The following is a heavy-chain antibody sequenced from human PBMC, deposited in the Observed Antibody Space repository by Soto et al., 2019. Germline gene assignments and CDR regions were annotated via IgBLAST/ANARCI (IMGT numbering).Heavy chain of an antibody. D-gene: IGHD2-15*01. CDR2: ISAYNGNT. J-gene: IGHJ1*01. Sequence: GASVKVSCKASGYTFTSYGISWVRQAPGQGLEWMGWISAYNGNTNYAQKLQGRVTMTTDTSTSTAYMELRSLRSDDTAVYYCARGYSGVVAAMFHRFSAKQECFHHWGQGTLVTVSS. CDR3: ARGYSGVVAAMFHRFSAKQECFHH. V-gene: IGHV1-18*01. CDR1: GYTFTSYG.